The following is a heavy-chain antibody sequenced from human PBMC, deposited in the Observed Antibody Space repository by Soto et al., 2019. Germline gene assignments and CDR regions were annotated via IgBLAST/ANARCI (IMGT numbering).Heavy chain of an antibody. D-gene: IGHD2-2*01. V-gene: IGHV1-18*01. Sequence: GPEVKKPGASVKVSCKASGFTFTNYGITWVRQAPGLGLEWMGWINTHNGNTNYAQKLQGRVTMTTDTSTSTAYMELRSLRSDDTAVYFCARGNCSSTSCYFNFDKWGQGTLLTVSS. CDR1: GFTFTNYG. CDR3: ARGNCSSTSCYFNFDK. J-gene: IGHJ4*02. CDR2: INTHNGNT.